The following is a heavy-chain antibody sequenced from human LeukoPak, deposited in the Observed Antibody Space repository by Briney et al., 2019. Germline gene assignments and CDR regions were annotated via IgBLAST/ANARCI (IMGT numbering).Heavy chain of an antibody. CDR1: GYSFTTHG. D-gene: IGHD1-26*01. J-gene: IGHJ4*02. CDR3: ARSTGSFFPFDY. V-gene: IGHV1-18*01. CDR2: ISTYSAIT. Sequence: GASVKVSCKASGYSFTTHGISWVRQAPGQGLEWMGWISTYSAITNFAQNLQGRVTMTTDTSTSTAYMELRSLRSDDTAVYYCARSTGSFFPFDYWGQGTLVTVSS.